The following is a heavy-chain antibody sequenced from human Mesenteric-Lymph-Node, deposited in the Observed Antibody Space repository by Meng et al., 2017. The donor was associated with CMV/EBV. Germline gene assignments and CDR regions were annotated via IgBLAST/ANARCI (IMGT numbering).Heavy chain of an antibody. CDR1: GFTFSDYE. CDR2: ISNSTI. J-gene: IGHJ4*02. V-gene: IGHV3-48*03. D-gene: IGHD5-18*01. Sequence: GESLKISCAASGFTFSDYEMNWVRQAPGKGLEWVSYISNSTIYYAGSMKGRFTTSRDNAKNSLYLQMNSLRAEDTAVYYCARGPLTAYDYWGQGTLVTVSS. CDR3: ARGPLTAYDY.